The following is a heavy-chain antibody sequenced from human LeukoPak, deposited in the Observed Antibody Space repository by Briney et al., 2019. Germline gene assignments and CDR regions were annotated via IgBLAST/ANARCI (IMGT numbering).Heavy chain of an antibody. J-gene: IGHJ3*02. CDR1: GYSISSGYY. CDR3: ATPDVDASDAFDI. V-gene: IGHV4-38-2*02. D-gene: IGHD3/OR15-3a*01. Sequence: SETLSLTCTVSGYSISSGYYWGWIRQPPGKGLEWIGSIYHSGSTYYNPSLKSRVTMSVDTSKNQFSLKLSSVTAADTAVYYCATPDVDASDAFDIWGQGTMVTVSS. CDR2: IYHSGST.